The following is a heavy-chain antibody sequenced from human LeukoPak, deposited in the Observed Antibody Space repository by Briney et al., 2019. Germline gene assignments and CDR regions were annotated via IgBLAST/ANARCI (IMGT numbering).Heavy chain of an antibody. J-gene: IGHJ3*02. CDR1: GGTFSSYA. CDR3: ATYLDTAMVVDAFDI. Sequence: ASVKVSCKASGGTFSSYAISWVRQAPGQGLEWMGRIIPIFGTANYAQKFQGRVTITTDESTSTAYMELSSLRSEDTAVYYCATYLDTAMVVDAFDIWGQGTMVTVSS. D-gene: IGHD5-18*01. CDR2: IIPIFGTA. V-gene: IGHV1-69*05.